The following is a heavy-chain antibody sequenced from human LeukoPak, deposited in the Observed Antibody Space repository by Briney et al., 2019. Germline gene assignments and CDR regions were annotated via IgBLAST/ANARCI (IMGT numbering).Heavy chain of an antibody. V-gene: IGHV3-30*02. CDR2: ISYDGSKK. Sequence: GGSLRLSCAASGFTFSTYGMYWVRQAPGKGLEWVAFISYDGSKKYYADSVKGRFTFSRDDSENTLYLQMNSLRAEDTAFYYCAKAYAGYDLGGSYYLGYWGQGTLVTVSS. J-gene: IGHJ4*02. CDR1: GFTFSTYG. D-gene: IGHD5-12*01. CDR3: AKAYAGYDLGGSYYLGY.